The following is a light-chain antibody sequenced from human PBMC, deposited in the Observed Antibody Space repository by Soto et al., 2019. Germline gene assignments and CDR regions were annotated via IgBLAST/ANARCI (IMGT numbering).Light chain of an antibody. CDR2: RNN. J-gene: IGLJ7*01. V-gene: IGLV1-47*01. Sequence: QSVLTQPPSASGTPRQRVTISCSGSSSNIGSNYVYWYQQLPGTAPKLLIYRNNQRPSGVPDRFSGSKSGTSASLAISGLRSEDEADYYCAAWDDSLSGLAVFGGGTQLTVL. CDR3: AAWDDSLSGLAV. CDR1: SSNIGSNY.